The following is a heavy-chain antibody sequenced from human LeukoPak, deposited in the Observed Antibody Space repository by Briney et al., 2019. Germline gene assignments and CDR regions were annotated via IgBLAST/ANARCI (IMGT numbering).Heavy chain of an antibody. Sequence: SVKVSCKASGGTFSSYAISWVRQAPGQGLEWMGGIIPIFGTANYAQKFQGRVTITTDESTSTAYMELSSLRAEDTAVYYCAKDGSGDGKVYWGQGTLVTVSS. CDR2: IIPIFGTA. D-gene: IGHD3-3*01. CDR1: GGTFSSYA. CDR3: AKDGSGDGKVY. J-gene: IGHJ4*02. V-gene: IGHV1-69*05.